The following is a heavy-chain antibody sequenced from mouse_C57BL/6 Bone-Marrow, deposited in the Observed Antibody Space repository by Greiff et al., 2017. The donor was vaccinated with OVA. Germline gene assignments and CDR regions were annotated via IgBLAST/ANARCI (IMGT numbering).Heavy chain of an antibody. D-gene: IGHD1-1*01. V-gene: IGHV14-4*01. J-gene: IGHJ3*01. CDR3: TTYRYSYYYGSSSWFAY. CDR2: IDPENGDT. CDR1: GFNIKDDY. Sequence: DVQLQESGAELVRPGASVKLSCTASGFNIKDDYMHWVKQRPEQGLEWIGWIDPENGDTEYASKFQGKATITADTSSNTAYLQLSSLTSEDTAVYYCTTYRYSYYYGSSSWFAYWGQGTLVTVSA.